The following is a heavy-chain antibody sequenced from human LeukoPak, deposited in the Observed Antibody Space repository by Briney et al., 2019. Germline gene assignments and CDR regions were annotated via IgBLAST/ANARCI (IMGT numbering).Heavy chain of an antibody. V-gene: IGHV1-69*06. CDR1: GGSFSSYA. CDR2: VIPIFGTA. J-gene: IGHJ6*04. CDR3: AFPGIAAAGEGVDYYYYGMDV. Sequence: SVKVSCKASGGSFSSYAISWVRQAPGQGLEWMGGVIPIFGTANYAQKFQGRVTITADKSTSTAYMELSSLRSEDTAVYYCAFPGIAAAGEGVDYYYYGMDVWGKGTTVTVSS. D-gene: IGHD6-13*01.